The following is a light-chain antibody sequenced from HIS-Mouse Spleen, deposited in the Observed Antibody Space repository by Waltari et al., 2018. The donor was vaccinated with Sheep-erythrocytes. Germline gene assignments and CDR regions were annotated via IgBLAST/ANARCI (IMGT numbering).Light chain of an antibody. Sequence: QSALTQPASVSGSPGQSITISCLGTSSHVGGYNLVPWYQQHPGKAPKLMIYEGSKRPSGVSNRFSGSKSGNTASLTISGLQAEDEADYYCCSYAGSSTPWVFGGGTKLTVL. V-gene: IGLV2-23*01. CDR3: CSYAGSSTPWV. CDR1: SSHVGGYNL. CDR2: EGS. J-gene: IGLJ3*02.